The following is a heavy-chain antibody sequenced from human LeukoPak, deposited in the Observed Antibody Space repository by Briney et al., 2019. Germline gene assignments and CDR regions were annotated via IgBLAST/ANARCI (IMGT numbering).Heavy chain of an antibody. Sequence: PSETLSLTCTVSGGSISSSSYYWGWIRQPPGKGLEWIGSMCYSGSTSYNPSLKSRVTISVDTSKNQFSLKLSSVTAADTAVYYCARDQKYYYDSSGHPLVYWGQGTLVTVSS. CDR3: ARDQKYYYDSSGHPLVY. D-gene: IGHD3-22*01. CDR2: MCYSGST. CDR1: GGSISSSSYY. J-gene: IGHJ4*02. V-gene: IGHV4-39*07.